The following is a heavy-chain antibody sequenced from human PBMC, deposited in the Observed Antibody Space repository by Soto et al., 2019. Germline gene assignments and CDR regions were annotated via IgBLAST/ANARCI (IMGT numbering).Heavy chain of an antibody. CDR3: ASMVRGSKIDYYYYMDV. V-gene: IGHV1-18*04. CDR2: ISASNGDT. CDR1: GYTFTNHG. D-gene: IGHD3-10*01. J-gene: IGHJ6*03. Sequence: QVELVQSGVEVKKPGASVKVSCKASGYTFTNHGLSWVRQAPGQGLEWMGWISASNGDTNYAQKFLGRVTVTTDTSTRTGYMELRSLKSEDTAVYYCASMVRGSKIDYYYYMDVWGKGTTVIVSS.